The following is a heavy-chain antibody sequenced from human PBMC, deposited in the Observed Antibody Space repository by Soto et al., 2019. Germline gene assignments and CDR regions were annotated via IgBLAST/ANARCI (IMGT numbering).Heavy chain of an antibody. J-gene: IGHJ4*02. CDR1: GDTFNFYS. Sequence: QVQLVQSGAEVKRPGSSVKVSCKASGDTFNFYSINWVRQAPGLGLEWMGRVNPIVSMSNYAQRFQGRVTMTADKSTRTGYMELSGLRSEDTAIYYCATSYGSGYRAFDYWGQGALVTVSS. D-gene: IGHD3-10*01. CDR3: ATSYGSGYRAFDY. V-gene: IGHV1-69*04. CDR2: VNPIVSMS.